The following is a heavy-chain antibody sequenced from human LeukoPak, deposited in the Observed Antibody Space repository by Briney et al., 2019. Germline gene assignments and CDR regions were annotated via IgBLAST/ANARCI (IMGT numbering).Heavy chain of an antibody. CDR1: GYTFTSYY. D-gene: IGHD3-22*01. CDR2: INPSGGST. V-gene: IGHV1-46*01. CDR3: AREAAYYDSSGYYFKGAFDI. Sequence: ASVKVSCKASGYTFTSYYMHWVRQAPGQGLEWMGIINPSGGSTSYAQKFQGRVTMTRDMSTSTVYMELSSLRSEDTAVYYCAREAAYYDSSGYYFKGAFDIWGQGTMVTVSS. J-gene: IGHJ3*02.